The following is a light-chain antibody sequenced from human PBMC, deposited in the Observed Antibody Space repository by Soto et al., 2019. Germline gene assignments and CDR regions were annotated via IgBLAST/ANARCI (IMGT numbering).Light chain of an antibody. CDR2: GNS. CDR1: SSNIGAGYD. CDR3: QAYDSSLSVLVG. J-gene: IGLJ2*01. Sequence: QSVLTQPPSVSGAPGQRVTISCTGSSSNIGAGYDVHWYQQLPGTAPKLLIYGNSNRPSGVPDRFSGSKSGTAASLAITGLQAEDEAEDYCQAYDSSLSVLVGFGGGTKVTVL. V-gene: IGLV1-40*01.